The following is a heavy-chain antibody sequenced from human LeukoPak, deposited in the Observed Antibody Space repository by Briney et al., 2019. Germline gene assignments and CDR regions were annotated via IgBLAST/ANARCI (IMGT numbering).Heavy chain of an antibody. D-gene: IGHD3-9*01. Sequence: ASVKDSCKASGYTFTGYYMYAVRQAPGQGLEWMGWINPNSGGTNYAQKFLGRVTMTRDTSISTAYMELSRLRSDDTAVYYCARVDILTGFAFDIWGQGTMVTVSS. CDR1: GYTFTGYY. CDR3: ARVDILTGFAFDI. V-gene: IGHV1-2*02. J-gene: IGHJ3*02. CDR2: INPNSGGT.